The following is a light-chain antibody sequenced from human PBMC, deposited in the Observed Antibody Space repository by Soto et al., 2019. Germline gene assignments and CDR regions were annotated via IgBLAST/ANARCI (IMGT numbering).Light chain of an antibody. CDR3: SSFTSSNTHV. J-gene: IGLJ1*01. CDR2: EVR. V-gene: IGLV2-14*01. CDR1: SSDVGSYNY. Sequence: QSALTQPASVSGSPGQSITISCTGTSSDVGSYNYVSWYQQHPGKAPKLMIYEVRNRPSGVSDRFSGSKSGKTASLTIFGLQAEDEADYYCSSFTSSNTHVFGTGTKVTVL.